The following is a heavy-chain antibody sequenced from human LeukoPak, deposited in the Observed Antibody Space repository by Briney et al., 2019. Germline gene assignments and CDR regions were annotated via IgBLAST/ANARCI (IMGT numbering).Heavy chain of an antibody. J-gene: IGHJ4*02. D-gene: IGHD3-22*01. Sequence: ASVKVSCKASGYTFTSYYMHWVRQAPGPGLEWMGIINPSGGSTSYAQKFQGRVTTTRDTSTSTVYMELSSLRSEDTAVYYCARTQTYYYDSSGYDYWGQGTLVTVSS. V-gene: IGHV1-46*01. CDR3: ARTQTYYYDSSGYDY. CDR1: GYTFTSYY. CDR2: INPSGGST.